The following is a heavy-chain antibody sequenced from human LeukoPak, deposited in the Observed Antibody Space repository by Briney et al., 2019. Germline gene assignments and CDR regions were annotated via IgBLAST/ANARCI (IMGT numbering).Heavy chain of an antibody. D-gene: IGHD3-22*01. CDR1: GGSISSSSYY. J-gene: IGHJ5*02. V-gene: IGHV4-39*01. CDR3: ARLQASIYDSSDYYIPPFDP. Sequence: SETLSLTCTVSGGSISSSSYYWGWIRQPPGKGLEWIRSIYYSGSTYYYPSLKSRVTISVDTSKNQFSLKLSSVTAADTAVYYCARLQASIYDSSDYYIPPFDPWGQGTLVTVSS. CDR2: IYYSGST.